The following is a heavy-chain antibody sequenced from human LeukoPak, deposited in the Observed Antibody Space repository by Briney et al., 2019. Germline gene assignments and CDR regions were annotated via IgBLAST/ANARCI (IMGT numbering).Heavy chain of an antibody. CDR2: ISAEGDIQ. J-gene: IGHJ4*02. CDR1: GFRFSSYD. Sequence: GRSQRLSCAATGFRFSSYDMHWVRQAPGKGLEWVAAISAEGDIQIYLDSVMGRFTISRDNSKSTLYLQMNSLRIEDTGFYYCTRDMIRGVPDYIDYWGQGTLVTVSS. CDR3: TRDMIRGVPDYIDY. D-gene: IGHD3-10*01. V-gene: IGHV3-30-3*01.